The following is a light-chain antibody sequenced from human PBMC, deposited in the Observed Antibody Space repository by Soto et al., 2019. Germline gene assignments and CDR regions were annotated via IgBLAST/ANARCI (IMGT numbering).Light chain of an antibody. V-gene: IGKV3-15*01. CDR2: GAS. J-gene: IGKJ2*01. CDR3: QQYNYWPGYT. Sequence: EIVMTQSPATLAVSPGERATLSCRASESVSSSLAWYQQKPGQAPRLLIYGASTRATGIPARFSGSGSGTEFTLTISSLQSEDFAVYYCQQYNYWPGYTFGQGTKVDIK. CDR1: ESVSSS.